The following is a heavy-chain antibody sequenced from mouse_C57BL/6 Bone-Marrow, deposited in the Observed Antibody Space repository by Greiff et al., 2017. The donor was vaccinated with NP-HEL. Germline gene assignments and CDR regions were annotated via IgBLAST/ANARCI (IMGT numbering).Heavy chain of an antibody. Sequence: EVKLMESGGGLVQPGGSLKLSCAASGFTFTDYYMYWVRQTPEKRLEWVAYISNGGGSTYYPDTVTGRFTISRDNAKNTLYLQMSRLKSEDTAMYYCVAGDYWGQGTTLTVSS. J-gene: IGHJ2*01. V-gene: IGHV5-12*01. CDR2: ISNGGGST. CDR3: VAGDY. CDR1: GFTFTDYY.